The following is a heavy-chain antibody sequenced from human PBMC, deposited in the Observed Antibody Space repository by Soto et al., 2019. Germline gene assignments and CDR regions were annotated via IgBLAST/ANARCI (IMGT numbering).Heavy chain of an antibody. V-gene: IGHV4-34*01. Sequence: PAETLSLTCAVFGGPFSGYSWSWIRQPPGKGREWIGEINHSGSTNYNPSLKSRVTISVDTSKNHFSLKLISVTAADTAVYYCASLIAATGVDYYYYGMDVWGQGTTVTVS. CDR3: ASLIAATGVDYYYYGMDV. D-gene: IGHD6-13*01. CDR1: GGPFSGYS. J-gene: IGHJ6*02. CDR2: INHSGST.